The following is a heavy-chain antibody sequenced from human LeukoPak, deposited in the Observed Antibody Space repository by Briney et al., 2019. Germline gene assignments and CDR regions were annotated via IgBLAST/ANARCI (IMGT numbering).Heavy chain of an antibody. CDR2: MYSGGNT. CDR3: ATLASGSGSYYQDY. J-gene: IGHJ4*02. D-gene: IGHD3-10*01. V-gene: IGHV3-66*02. Sequence: GGSLRLSCAASGFTVSSNYMSWVRQAPGKGLEWVSVMYSGGNTYYADSVRGRFTISRDNSKNTLFLQMNSLRAEDTAGYYCATLASGSGSYYQDYWGQGTLVTVCS. CDR1: GFTVSSNY.